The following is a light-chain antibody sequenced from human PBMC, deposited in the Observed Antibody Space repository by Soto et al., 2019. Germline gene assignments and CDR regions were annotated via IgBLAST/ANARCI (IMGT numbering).Light chain of an antibody. V-gene: IGKV1-5*01. J-gene: IGKJ1*01. CDR2: DAS. Sequence: DIQMTQSPSTLSASVGDRVTITCRASQSISGWLAWYQQKPGKAPKLLIYDASIRATGIPARFSGSGSGTQFTLTISSLQSEDFAVYYCQQYDNLPPWTFGQGTKVEIK. CDR1: QSISGW. CDR3: QQYDNLPPWT.